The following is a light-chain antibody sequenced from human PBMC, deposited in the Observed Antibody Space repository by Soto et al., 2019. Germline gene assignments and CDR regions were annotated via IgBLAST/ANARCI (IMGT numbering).Light chain of an antibody. J-gene: IGKJ2*01. CDR3: QQRDNWPPVYT. V-gene: IGKV3-11*01. Sequence: EIVLTQSPATLSLSPGERATLSCRASQSVRSNLAWYQQRPGQAPRLLIDDASNRATGIPARFSGSGSGTDFTLTISSLEPEDFAVYYCQQRDNWPPVYTFGQWTKLEIK. CDR2: DAS. CDR1: QSVRSN.